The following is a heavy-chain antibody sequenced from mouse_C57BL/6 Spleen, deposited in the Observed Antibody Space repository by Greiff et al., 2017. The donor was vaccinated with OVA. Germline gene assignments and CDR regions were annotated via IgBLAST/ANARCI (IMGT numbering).Heavy chain of an antibody. CDR2: ISDGGSYT. Sequence: VMLVESGGGLVKPGGSLKLSCAASGFTFSSYAMSWVRQTPEKRLEWVATISDGGSYTYYPDNVKGRFTISRDNAKNNLYLQMSHLKSEDTAMYYCAREGYGSPYWGQGTTLTVSS. V-gene: IGHV5-4*01. D-gene: IGHD1-1*01. J-gene: IGHJ2*01. CDR3: AREGYGSPY. CDR1: GFTFSSYA.